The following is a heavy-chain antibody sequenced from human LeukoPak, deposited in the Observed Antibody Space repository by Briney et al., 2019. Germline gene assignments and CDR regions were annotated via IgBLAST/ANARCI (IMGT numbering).Heavy chain of an antibody. V-gene: IGHV1-2*02. CDR2: INPNSGGT. Sequence: ASVKVSCKASGYASTGYYLHWVRQAPGQGPEWMGWINPNSGGTNYAQKFQGRVTMTRDTSISTAYMELSRLRSDDTAVYYCASGFSSSYSYDSSGSYFDYWGQGTLVTVSS. CDR1: GYASTGYY. J-gene: IGHJ4*02. D-gene: IGHD3-22*01. CDR3: ASGFSSSYSYDSSGSYFDY.